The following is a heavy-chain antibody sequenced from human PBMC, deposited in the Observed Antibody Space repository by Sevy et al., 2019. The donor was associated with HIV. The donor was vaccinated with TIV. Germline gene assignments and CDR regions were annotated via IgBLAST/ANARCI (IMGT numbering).Heavy chain of an antibody. J-gene: IGHJ4*02. D-gene: IGHD3-22*01. CDR1: GYTLSELS. CDR3: ATTKDYYDSSDSPFDY. V-gene: IGHV1-24*01. Sequence: ASVKVSCKVSGYTLSELSMHWVRLAPGKGLEWMGSFDPEDEETTYAQKFQGRVTMTEDTSTDTAYMELSSLRSEDTAVYYYATTKDYYDSSDSPFDYWGQGTLVTVSS. CDR2: FDPEDEET.